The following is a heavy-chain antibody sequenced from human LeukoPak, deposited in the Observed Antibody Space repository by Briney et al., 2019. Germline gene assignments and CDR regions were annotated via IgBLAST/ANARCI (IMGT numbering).Heavy chain of an antibody. Sequence: PSETLSLTCGVSGGSISSYYWAWTRQAPGKGLEWIGYIYYAGSTNYNPSLKSRVTMSVDMSRNQFSLRMTSVTAADTAVYYCAREAQDFRTGNHRPGHYDYMDVWGKGTAVTVSS. CDR3: AREAQDFRTGNHRPGHYDYMDV. D-gene: IGHD1-14*01. CDR2: IYYAGST. V-gene: IGHV4-59*01. CDR1: GGSISSYY. J-gene: IGHJ6*03.